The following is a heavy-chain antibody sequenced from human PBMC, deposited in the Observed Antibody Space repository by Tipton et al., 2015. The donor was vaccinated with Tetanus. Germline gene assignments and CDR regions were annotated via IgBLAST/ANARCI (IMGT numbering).Heavy chain of an antibody. D-gene: IGHD1/OR15-1a*01. V-gene: IGHV4-39*01. CDR2: IYSYSGST. CDR3: VLTTDNWFDP. CDR1: RGSISSGTFY. J-gene: IGHJ5*02. Sequence: TLSLTCTVSRGSISSGTFYWGWIRQSPGKGLEWIGCIYSYSGSTYYHPSLKSRVTISLDTSKNQFFLKLNSVTAADTAVYYCVLTTDNWFDPWGQGTLVTASS.